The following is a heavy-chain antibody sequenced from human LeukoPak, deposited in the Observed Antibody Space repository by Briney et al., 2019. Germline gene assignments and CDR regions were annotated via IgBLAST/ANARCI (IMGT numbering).Heavy chain of an antibody. D-gene: IGHD3-10*01. CDR2: ISGSGGST. V-gene: IGHV3-23*01. CDR1: GFTFSSYA. Sequence: GGSLRLSCAASGFTFSSYAMSWVRQAPGKGLEWVSAISGSGGSTYYADSVKGRFTISRDNSKSTLYLQMNSLRAEDTAVYYCAKDLGTMVRGVITPYYFDYWGQGTLVTVSS. J-gene: IGHJ4*02. CDR3: AKDLGTMVRGVITPYYFDY.